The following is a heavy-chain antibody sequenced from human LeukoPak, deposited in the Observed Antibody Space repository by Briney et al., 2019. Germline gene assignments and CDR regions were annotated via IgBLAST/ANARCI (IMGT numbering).Heavy chain of an antibody. CDR2: ASYSGNT. V-gene: IGHV4-39*07. Sequence: SETLSLTCTVSGASISSSTYYWGWIRQPPGKGLEWIGSASYSGNTYYNPSLKSRVTILVDTSKNQFSLKMTSVTAADTAVYYCAKAPRWDYGSGSRIYYYYMDVWGKGTTVTVSS. D-gene: IGHD3-10*01. J-gene: IGHJ6*03. CDR1: GASISSSTYY. CDR3: AKAPRWDYGSGSRIYYYYMDV.